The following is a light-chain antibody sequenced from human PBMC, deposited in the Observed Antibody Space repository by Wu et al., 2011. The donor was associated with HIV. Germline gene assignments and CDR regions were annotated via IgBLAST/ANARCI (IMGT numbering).Light chain of an antibody. CDR1: QGMSSY. J-gene: IGKJ2*01. V-gene: IGKV1-9*01. CDR3: QRLYSFPLWA. Sequence: GRVTITCRASQGMSSYLAWYQQKPGKAPKLLIYAASILQDGVPSRFSGSRSGTAFTLTITNLQPEDVATYYCQRLYSFPLWAFGQGTKLEIK. CDR2: AAS.